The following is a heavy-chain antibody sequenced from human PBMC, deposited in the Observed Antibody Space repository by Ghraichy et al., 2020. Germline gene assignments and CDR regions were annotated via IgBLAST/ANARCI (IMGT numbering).Heavy chain of an antibody. Sequence: SENPSLTCTVSGGSVRSYYWSWIRQPPGRGLEWIAYIYHTGTTNCNPSLKSRVSISLDTSKNQFSLNLTSVTAADTALYYCARGLRSSSSQGTTFDYWGQGTLVTVSS. CDR3: ARGLRSSSSQGTTFDY. CDR2: IYHTGTT. J-gene: IGHJ4*02. V-gene: IGHV4-59*02. CDR1: GGSVRSYY. D-gene: IGHD6-6*01.